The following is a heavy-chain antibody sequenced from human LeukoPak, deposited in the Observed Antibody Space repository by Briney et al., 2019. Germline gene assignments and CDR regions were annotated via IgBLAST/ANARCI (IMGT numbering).Heavy chain of an antibody. V-gene: IGHV1-46*01. CDR1: VYTFTNYY. CDR2: INPSGGST. CDR3: ARARGLSAAMGPVDAFDI. D-gene: IGHD5-18*01. Sequence: GASVTVSFKSSVYTFTNYYMHWVRQAPGQGGEGMGIINPSGGSTSYAQKFQGRVTMTRDTSTSTVYMELSSLRSEDTAVYYCARARGLSAAMGPVDAFDIWGQGTMVTVSS. J-gene: IGHJ3*02.